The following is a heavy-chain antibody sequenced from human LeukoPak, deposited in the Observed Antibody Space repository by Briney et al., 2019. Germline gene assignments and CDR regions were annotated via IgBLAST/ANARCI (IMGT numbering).Heavy chain of an antibody. CDR2: VNPSGGST. Sequence: ASVKVSCKASGYTFTSYYMHWVRQAPGQGLEWMGIVNPSGGSTSYAQKFQGRVTMTRDTSTSTVYMELSSLRSEDTAVYYCARDPRIVGPGDYWGQGTLVTVSS. V-gene: IGHV1-46*01. J-gene: IGHJ4*02. CDR1: GYTFTSYY. CDR3: ARDPRIVGPGDY. D-gene: IGHD1-26*01.